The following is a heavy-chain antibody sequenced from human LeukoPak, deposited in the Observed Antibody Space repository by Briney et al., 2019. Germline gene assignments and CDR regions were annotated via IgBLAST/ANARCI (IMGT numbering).Heavy chain of an antibody. CDR1: GGAFSSYA. J-gene: IGHJ2*01. V-gene: IGHV1-69*04. Sequence: SVKVSCKASGGAFSSYAISWVRQAPGQGLEWMGRIIPIFGIANYAQKFQGRVTITADKSTSTAYMELSSLRSEDTAVYYCARVEIAARLGWYFDLWGRGTLVTVSS. D-gene: IGHD6-6*01. CDR3: ARVEIAARLGWYFDL. CDR2: IIPIFGIA.